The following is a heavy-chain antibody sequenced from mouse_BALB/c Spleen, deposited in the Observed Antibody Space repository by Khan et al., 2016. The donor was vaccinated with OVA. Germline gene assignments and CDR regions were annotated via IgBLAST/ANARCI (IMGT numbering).Heavy chain of an antibody. D-gene: IGHD2-14*01. CDR2: INPSNGYT. Sequence: VQLQQSGAELARPGASVKMSCKASGYTFTSYTIHWIKLRPGQGLEWLGYINPSNGYTNYNQKFKDKATLTADKTSTTVYMQLSSLQADDSAVYNGVRDGANYMNDGWFAYWGQGTLVTVSA. V-gene: IGHV1-4*01. CDR1: GYTFTSYT. J-gene: IGHJ3*01. CDR3: VRDGANYMNDGWFAY.